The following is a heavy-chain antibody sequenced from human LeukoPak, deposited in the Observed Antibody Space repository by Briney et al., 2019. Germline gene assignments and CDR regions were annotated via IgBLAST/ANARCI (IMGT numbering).Heavy chain of an antibody. CDR1: GYSFTSHW. CDR3: ARWRSTVTSDLDY. D-gene: IGHD4-17*01. Sequence: MRGESLKISCKGSGYSFTSHWIGWVRQMPGKGPEWLEIIHPGDSDTRYSPSFQGQVTISADKSTSTAYLQWNSLKASDTAMYYCARWRSTVTSDLDYWGQGTLVTVS. V-gene: IGHV5-51*01. J-gene: IGHJ4*02. CDR2: IHPGDSDT.